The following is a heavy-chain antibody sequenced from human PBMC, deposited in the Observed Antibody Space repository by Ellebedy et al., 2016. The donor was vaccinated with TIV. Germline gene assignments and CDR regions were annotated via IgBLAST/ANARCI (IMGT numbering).Heavy chain of an antibody. CDR1: GGSFSDSW. Sequence: SETLSLXXAVYGGSFSDSWWSWIRQPPGKGLEWIGEFTRSGGTNYNPSLKNRVTISAETSKNQFSLKLSSVTAADTAVYYCARGGCSSTSCYADVRFDYWGQGTLVTVSS. CDR3: ARGGCSSTSCYADVRFDY. D-gene: IGHD2-2*01. J-gene: IGHJ4*02. CDR2: FTRSGGT. V-gene: IGHV4-34*01.